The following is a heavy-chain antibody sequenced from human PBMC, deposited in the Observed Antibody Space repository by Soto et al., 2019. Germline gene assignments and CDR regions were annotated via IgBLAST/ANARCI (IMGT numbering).Heavy chain of an antibody. Sequence: LSLTCTVSGDSISGFYWSWIRQPPGKGLEWIGYINYAGSTYYSPSLQSRVTISLDSSKKQFSLILTSVTATDTAVYFCARFRRNYFDNWGQGTLVTVSS. J-gene: IGHJ4*02. CDR2: INYAGST. V-gene: IGHV4-59*01. D-gene: IGHD3-10*01. CDR3: ARFRRNYFDN. CDR1: GDSISGFY.